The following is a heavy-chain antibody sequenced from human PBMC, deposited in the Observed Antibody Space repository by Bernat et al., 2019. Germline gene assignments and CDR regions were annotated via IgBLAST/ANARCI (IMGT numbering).Heavy chain of an antibody. Sequence: EVQLLESGGGLVQPGGSLRLSCAASGFTFSSYAMSWVRQAPGKGLEWVSAISGSGGSTYYADSVKGRFTISRDNSKNTLYLQMNSLRAEDTAVYYCASGPEMATAQYYYYGMDVWGQGTTVTVSS. CDR3: ASGPEMATAQYYYYGMDV. D-gene: IGHD5-24*01. J-gene: IGHJ6*02. V-gene: IGHV3-23*01. CDR1: GFTFSSYA. CDR2: ISGSGGST.